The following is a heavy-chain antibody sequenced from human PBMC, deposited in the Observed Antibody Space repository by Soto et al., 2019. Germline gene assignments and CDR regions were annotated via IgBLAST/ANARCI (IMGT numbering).Heavy chain of an antibody. V-gene: IGHV4-31*03. CDR3: ARGSSIAGLYYGMDV. CDR2: NYYSGIT. CDR1: GGSISSGGYY. J-gene: IGHJ6*02. Sequence: SETLSLTCTVSGGSISSGGYYRTWIRQHPGKGLEWIGYNYYSGITYYNPSLKSRVTISLDTSKNQFSLKLSSVTAAGTAVYYCARGSSIAGLYYGMDVWGQGTTVTVSS. D-gene: IGHD6-6*01.